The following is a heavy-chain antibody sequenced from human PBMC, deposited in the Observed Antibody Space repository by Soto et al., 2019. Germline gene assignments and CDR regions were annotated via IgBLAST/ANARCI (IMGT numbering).Heavy chain of an antibody. CDR1: GGSISSYY. CDR3: ARDGWSIAARNYYGMNV. J-gene: IGHJ6*02. D-gene: IGHD6-6*01. Sequence: SETLSLTCTVSGGSISSYYWSWIRQPPGKGLEWIGYIYYSGSTNYNPSLKGRVTISVDTSKNQFSLKLSSVTAADTAVYYCARDGWSIAARNYYGMNVWGQGTTVTVSS. V-gene: IGHV4-59*01. CDR2: IYYSGST.